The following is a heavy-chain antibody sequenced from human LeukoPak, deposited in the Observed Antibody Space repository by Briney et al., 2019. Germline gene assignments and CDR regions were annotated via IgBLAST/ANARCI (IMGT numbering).Heavy chain of an antibody. CDR3: AKEEEREAKTDY. CDR1: GFTFSSYG. J-gene: IGHJ4*02. V-gene: IGHV3-30*18. CDR2: ISYDGSNK. Sequence: GGSLRLSCAASGFTFSSYGMHWVRQAPGKGLEWVAVISYDGSNKYYADSVKGRFTISRDNSKNTPYLQMNSLRAEDTAVYYCAKEEEREAKTDYWGQGTLVTVSS. D-gene: IGHD1-1*01.